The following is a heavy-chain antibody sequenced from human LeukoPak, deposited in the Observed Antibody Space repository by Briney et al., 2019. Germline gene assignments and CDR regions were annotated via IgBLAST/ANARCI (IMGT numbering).Heavy chain of an antibody. V-gene: IGHV1-46*01. Sequence: GASVKVSCKASGYTFTSYYMHWVRQAPGQGLEWMGIINPSGGSTSYAQKFQGRVTMTRDTSTSTVYMELSSLRSEDTAVYYCAASLYYYDSSGYLTVWGQGTLVTVSS. D-gene: IGHD3-22*01. CDR3: AASLYYYDSSGYLTV. CDR1: GYTFTSYY. CDR2: INPSGGST. J-gene: IGHJ4*02.